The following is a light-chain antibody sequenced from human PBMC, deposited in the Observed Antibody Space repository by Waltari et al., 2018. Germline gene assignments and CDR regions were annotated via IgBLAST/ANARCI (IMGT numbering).Light chain of an antibody. J-gene: IGKJ4*01. CDR3: QQRSSSIT. CDR2: DVS. Sequence: EIVLTQSPATLSSSPGERATLSCRASQRVDSQLAWYQQKPGQAPRLLIHDVSNRATGVPARFSGSGSGTDFTLTISSLEPEDSAVYYCQQRSSSITFGGGTKVEIK. V-gene: IGKV3-11*01. CDR1: QRVDSQ.